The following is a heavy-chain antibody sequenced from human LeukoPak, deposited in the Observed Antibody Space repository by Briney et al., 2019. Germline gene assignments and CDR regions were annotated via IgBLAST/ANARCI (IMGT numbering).Heavy chain of an antibody. D-gene: IGHD3-16*01. CDR3: VKGKRGLPDI. Sequence: PGGSLRLSCAASGFTFDDYAMHWVRQAPGKGLEWVSGISWNSGSIGYADSVKGRFTISRDNAKNSLYLQMNSLRAEDTALYYCVKGKRGLPDIWGQGTMVTVSS. CDR1: GFTFDDYA. V-gene: IGHV3-9*01. CDR2: ISWNSGSI. J-gene: IGHJ3*02.